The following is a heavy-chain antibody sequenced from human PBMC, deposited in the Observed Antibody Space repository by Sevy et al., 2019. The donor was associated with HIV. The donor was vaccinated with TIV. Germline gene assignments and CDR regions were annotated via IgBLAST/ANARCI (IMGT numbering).Heavy chain of an antibody. CDR2: ISGSGFST. Sequence: GGSLRLSCAASGFTFDNNAMYWVRQAPGKGLEWVSAISGSGFSTNYAGSVKGRFTISRDISKSTLYLQMNSLRAEETAVYYGAKVYYYDSGTVIPRGMDVWGQGTTVTVSS. V-gene: IGHV3-23*01. D-gene: IGHD3-10*01. J-gene: IGHJ6*02. CDR3: AKVYYYDSGTVIPRGMDV. CDR1: GFTFDNNA.